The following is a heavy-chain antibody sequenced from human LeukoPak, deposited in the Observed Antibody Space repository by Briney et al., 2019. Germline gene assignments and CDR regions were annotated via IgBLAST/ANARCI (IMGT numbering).Heavy chain of an antibody. J-gene: IGHJ4*02. Sequence: GGSLRLSCAASGFTFSSHWMHWVRQAPGKGLVWVSRINSDGSSTSYADSVKGRFTVSRDNAKNTLYLQMNSLRAEDTAVYYCARGDGDSPTELRYFDWLLGYWGQGTLVTVSS. CDR3: ARGDGDSPTELRYFDWLLGY. CDR1: GFTFSSHW. D-gene: IGHD3-9*01. CDR2: INSDGSST. V-gene: IGHV3-74*01.